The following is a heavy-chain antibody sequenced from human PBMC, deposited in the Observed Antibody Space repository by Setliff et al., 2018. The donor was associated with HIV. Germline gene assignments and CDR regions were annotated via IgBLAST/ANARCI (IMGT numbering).Heavy chain of an antibody. Sequence: GGSLRLSCAASGFTFSSYEMNWVRQAPGKGLEWVSYISSSGSTIYYADSVKGRFTISRDNAKNSLYLQMNSLRAEDTAVYYCARDGKRLDAFDIWGQGTMVTVSS. CDR3: ARDGKRLDAFDI. CDR2: ISSSGSTI. CDR1: GFTFSSYE. D-gene: IGHD1-26*01. V-gene: IGHV3-48*03. J-gene: IGHJ3*02.